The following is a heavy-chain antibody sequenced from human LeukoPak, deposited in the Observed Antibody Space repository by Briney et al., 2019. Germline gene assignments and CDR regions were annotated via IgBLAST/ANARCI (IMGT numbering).Heavy chain of an antibody. CDR2: IYYTGST. CDR3: ARSFSGRGDAFDI. CDR1: GGSIGSYY. V-gene: IGHV4-59*01. J-gene: IGHJ3*02. Sequence: PSETPSLTCTVSGGSIGSYYWSWIRQPPGKGLEWIGYIYYTGSTDYNPSLKSRATISVDTSKNQFSLKLSSVTAADTAVYYCARSFSGRGDAFDIWGQGTMVTVSS. D-gene: IGHD6-19*01.